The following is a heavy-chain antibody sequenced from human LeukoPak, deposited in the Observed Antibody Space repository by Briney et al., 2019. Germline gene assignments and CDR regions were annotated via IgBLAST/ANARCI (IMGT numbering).Heavy chain of an antibody. J-gene: IGHJ3*02. CDR2: FDPEDGET. CDR3: ATGGWDVLLGAFDI. Sequence: GASVKLSCKVSGYTLTELSMHWVRHAPGKGLEWMGGFDPEDGETIYAQKFQGRVTMTEDTSTDTAYMELSSLRSEDTAVYYCATGGWDVLLGAFDIWGQGTMITISS. CDR1: GYTLTELS. D-gene: IGHD2/OR15-2a*01. V-gene: IGHV1-24*01.